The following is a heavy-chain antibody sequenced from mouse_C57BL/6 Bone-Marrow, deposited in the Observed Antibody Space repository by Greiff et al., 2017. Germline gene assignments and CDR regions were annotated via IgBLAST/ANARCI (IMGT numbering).Heavy chain of an antibody. J-gene: IGHJ4*01. CDR2: ISSGGSYT. CDR3: ARRDYSDCEGAMDY. Sequence: EVKLMESGGDLVKPGGSLKLSCAASGFTFSSYGMSWVRQTPDKRLEWVATISSGGSYTYYPDSVKGRFTISRDNAKNTLYLQMSSLKSEDTAVYYGARRDYSDCEGAMDYWGQGTSVTVSS. CDR1: GFTFSSYG. D-gene: IGHD2-12*01. V-gene: IGHV5-6*02.